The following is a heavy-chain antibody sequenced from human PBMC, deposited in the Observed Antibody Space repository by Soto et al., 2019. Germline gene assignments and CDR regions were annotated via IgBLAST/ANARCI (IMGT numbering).Heavy chain of an antibody. V-gene: IGHV4-30-2*01. CDR3: ARVRREYDTSGPVDY. Sequence: QLQLQESGSGLVKPSQTLSLTCAVSGGSISSGDYSWNWLRQPPGKGLEWIGYIYYGGNTYYNPSLQSRVTMSVDRSRNQFSLKLNSVTAADTAVYFCARVRREYDTSGPVDYWGQGTLVTVSS. CDR1: GGSISSGDYS. CDR2: IYYGGNT. J-gene: IGHJ4*02. D-gene: IGHD3-22*01.